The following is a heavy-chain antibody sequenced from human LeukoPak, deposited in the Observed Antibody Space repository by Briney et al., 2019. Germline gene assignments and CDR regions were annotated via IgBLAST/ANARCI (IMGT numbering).Heavy chain of an antibody. V-gene: IGHV1-3*01. D-gene: IGHD2-21*01. CDR1: GYTFTSYA. J-gene: IGHJ5*02. CDR3: ARALGSGDDCYDL. CDR2: INAGNGNT. Sequence: ASVKVSCKASGYTFTSYAMHWVRQAPGQRLEWMGWINAGNGNTKYSQKFQGRVTITRDTSASTAYMELSSLRSEDTAVYYCARALGSGDDCYDLWGQGTLVTVSS.